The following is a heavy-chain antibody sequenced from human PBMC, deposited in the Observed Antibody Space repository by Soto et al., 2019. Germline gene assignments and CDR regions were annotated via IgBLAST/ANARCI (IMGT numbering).Heavy chain of an antibody. Sequence: GESLKISCAASGFTFSSYAMHWVRQAPGKGLEWVAVISYDGSNKYYADSVKGRFTISRDNSKNTLYLQMNSLRAEDTAVYYCARDPQQLHAFDIWGQGTMVTVSS. D-gene: IGHD6-13*01. J-gene: IGHJ3*02. V-gene: IGHV3-30-3*01. CDR1: GFTFSSYA. CDR3: ARDPQQLHAFDI. CDR2: ISYDGSNK.